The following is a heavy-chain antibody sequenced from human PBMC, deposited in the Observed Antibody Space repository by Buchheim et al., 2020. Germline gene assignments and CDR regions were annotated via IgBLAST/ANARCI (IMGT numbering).Heavy chain of an antibody. D-gene: IGHD3-3*01. V-gene: IGHV3-7*01. Sequence: EVQLVESGGGLVQPGGSLRLSCAASGFTFSSDWMSWVCEAPGKGLEWVANIKPDGSVKYYVDSVKGRFTISRDNPTNSLYPQMNSLRAEDTAVYYCARDYYDFWSGYTYYGMDVWGQGTT. CDR2: IKPDGSVK. CDR1: GFTFSSDW. J-gene: IGHJ6*02. CDR3: ARDYYDFWSGYTYYGMDV.